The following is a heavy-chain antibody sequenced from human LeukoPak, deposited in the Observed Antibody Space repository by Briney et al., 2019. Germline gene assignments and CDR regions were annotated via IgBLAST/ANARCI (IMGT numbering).Heavy chain of an antibody. CDR1: GFTFSSYS. D-gene: IGHD3-22*01. Sequence: GGSLRLSCAASGFTFSSYSMNWVRQAPGKGLEWVSSISSSSSYIYYADSVKGRFTISRDNAKNSLYLQMNSLRAEDTAVYYCARGNYYDSSGYYYPFAFDIWGQGTMVTVSS. CDR3: ARGNYYDSSGYYYPFAFDI. J-gene: IGHJ3*02. V-gene: IGHV3-21*01. CDR2: ISSSSSYI.